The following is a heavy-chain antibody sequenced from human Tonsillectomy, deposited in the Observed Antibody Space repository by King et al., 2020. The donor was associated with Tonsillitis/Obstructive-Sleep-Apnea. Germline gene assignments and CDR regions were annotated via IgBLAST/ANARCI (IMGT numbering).Heavy chain of an antibody. CDR2: IRSKAYGGTT. J-gene: IGHJ3*01. CDR1: GFTFGDYG. CDR3: TRVGTSGRYSFDV. Sequence: VQLVESGGGLVQPGRSLRLSCTASGFTFGDYGMSWVRQAPGKGLEWVGFIRSKAYGGTTEYAASVKGRFTISRDASKSIAYLRMNSLKTEDTAVYYCTRVGTSGRYSFDVWGQGTMVTVSS. V-gene: IGHV3-49*04. D-gene: IGHD1-26*01.